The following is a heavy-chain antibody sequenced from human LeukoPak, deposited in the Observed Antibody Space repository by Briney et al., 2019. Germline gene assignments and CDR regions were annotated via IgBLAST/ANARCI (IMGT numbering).Heavy chain of an antibody. D-gene: IGHD1-26*01. CDR3: VTDLQWELFDQFDY. V-gene: IGHV3-15*01. CDR2: IQRQTDGATT. J-gene: IGHJ4*02. CDR1: GFIFSNAW. Sequence: GGSLRLSCAASGFIFSNAWMSWVRQAPGKGLEWVARIQRQTDGATTNYAAAVNGRFTVSRDDSKNTLYLQMNNLLTDDTGMYYCVTDLQWELFDQFDYWGQGALVTVSS.